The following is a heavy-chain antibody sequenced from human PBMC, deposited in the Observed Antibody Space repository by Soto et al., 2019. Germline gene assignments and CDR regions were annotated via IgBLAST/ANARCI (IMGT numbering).Heavy chain of an antibody. J-gene: IGHJ5*02. D-gene: IGHD3-3*01. CDR3: AKDITIFGVPPPCGWFDP. CDR1: GFTFSSYA. Sequence: EVQLLASGGGLVQPGGSLRLSCAASGFTFSSYAMSWVRQAPGKGLEWVSAISGSGGSTYYADSVKGRFTISRDNSKNTLYLQMNSLRAEDTAVYYWAKDITIFGVPPPCGWFDPGGQGTLVTVSS. V-gene: IGHV3-23*01. CDR2: ISGSGGST.